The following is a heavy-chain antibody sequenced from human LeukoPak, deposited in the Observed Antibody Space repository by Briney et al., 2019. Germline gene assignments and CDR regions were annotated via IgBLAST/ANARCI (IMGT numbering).Heavy chain of an antibody. Sequence: ASVKVSCKASGYTFTSYGISWVRQAPGQGLEWMGWISAYNGNTNYAQKLQGRVTMTTDTSTSTAYMELRSLRSDDTAVYYCARDDGDLYYYYGMDVWGQGTTVTVSS. V-gene: IGHV1-18*01. CDR1: GYTFTSYG. CDR2: ISAYNGNT. D-gene: IGHD4-17*01. CDR3: ARDDGDLYYYYGMDV. J-gene: IGHJ6*02.